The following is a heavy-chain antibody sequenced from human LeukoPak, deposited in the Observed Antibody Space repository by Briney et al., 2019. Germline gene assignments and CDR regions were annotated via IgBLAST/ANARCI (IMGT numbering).Heavy chain of an antibody. D-gene: IGHD3-9*01. V-gene: IGHV1-8*01. CDR2: MNPNSGNT. Sequence: ASVKVSCKASGYTFTSYDINWVRQATGQGLEWMGWMNPNSGNTGYAQKFQGRVTMTRNTSISTAYMELSSLRSEDTAVYYCARGLFDYDILTGSMRPVPDWGQGTLVTVSS. CDR1: GYTFTSYD. J-gene: IGHJ4*02. CDR3: ARGLFDYDILTGSMRPVPD.